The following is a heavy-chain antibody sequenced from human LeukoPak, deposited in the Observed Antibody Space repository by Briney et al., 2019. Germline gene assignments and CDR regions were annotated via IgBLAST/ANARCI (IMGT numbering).Heavy chain of an antibody. J-gene: IGHJ4*02. CDR2: IKEDGTET. CDR3: AKEGRSLQTY. V-gene: IGHV3-7*03. Sequence: PGGSLRLSCTASGFTFSSHWMTWVRQPPGKGLEWVANIKEDGTETYYVDSVKGRFTISRDNAKNSLYLQMNSLRVEDTAVYYCAKEGRSLQTYWGQGTLVTVSS. D-gene: IGHD5-24*01. CDR1: GFTFSSHW.